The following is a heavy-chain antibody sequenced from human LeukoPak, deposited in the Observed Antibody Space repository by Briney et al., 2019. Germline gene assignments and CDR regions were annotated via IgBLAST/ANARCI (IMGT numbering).Heavy chain of an antibody. CDR1: GFTFSSYG. Sequence: GGSLRLSCAAAGFTFSSYGMHWVRQAPGKGLEWVAVIWYDGSNKYYADSVKGRFTISRDNSKNTLYLQMNSLRAEDTAVYYCARDGRLSAGTQGADYWGQGTLVTVSS. D-gene: IGHD6-13*01. J-gene: IGHJ4*02. CDR3: ARDGRLSAGTQGADY. CDR2: IWYDGSNK. V-gene: IGHV3-33*01.